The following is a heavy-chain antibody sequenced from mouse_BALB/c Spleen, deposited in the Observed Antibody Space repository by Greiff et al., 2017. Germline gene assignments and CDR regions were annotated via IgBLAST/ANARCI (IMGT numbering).Heavy chain of an antibody. V-gene: IGHV3-2*02. J-gene: IGHJ4*01. Sequence: VQLKESGPGLVKPSQSLSLTCTVTGYSITSDYAWNWIRQFPGNKLEWMGYISYSGSTSYNPSLKSRISITRDTSKNQFFLQLNSVTTEDTATYYCASRDFYYAMDYWGQGTSVTVSS. D-gene: IGHD3-3*01. CDR3: ASRDFYYAMDY. CDR1: GYSITSDYA. CDR2: ISYSGST.